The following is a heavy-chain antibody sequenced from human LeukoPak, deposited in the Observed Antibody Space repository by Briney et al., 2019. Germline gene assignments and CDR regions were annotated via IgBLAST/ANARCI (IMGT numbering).Heavy chain of an antibody. J-gene: IGHJ4*02. D-gene: IGHD4-17*01. Sequence: PSETLSLTCTVSGGSISSGDYYWSWIRQPPGKGLEWIWYIYYSGSTYYSPSLKSRVTISVDTSKNQFSLKLSSVTAADTAVYYCAREDYGDYSAYDYWGQGTLVTVSS. CDR3: AREDYGDYSAYDY. CDR1: GGSISSGDYY. CDR2: IYYSGST. V-gene: IGHV4-30-4*01.